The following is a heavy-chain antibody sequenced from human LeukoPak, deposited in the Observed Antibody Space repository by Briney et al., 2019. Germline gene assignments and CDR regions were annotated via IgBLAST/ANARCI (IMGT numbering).Heavy chain of an antibody. Sequence: SETLSLTCAVYGGSFSGYYWSWIRQPPGKGLEWIGEINHSGSTNYNPSLKSRVTISVDTSKNQFSLKLSSVTAADTAVYYCAWHRYYYIFDYWGQGTLVTVSS. V-gene: IGHV4-34*01. D-gene: IGHD3-22*01. CDR3: AWHRYYYIFDY. J-gene: IGHJ4*02. CDR2: INHSGST. CDR1: GGSFSGYY.